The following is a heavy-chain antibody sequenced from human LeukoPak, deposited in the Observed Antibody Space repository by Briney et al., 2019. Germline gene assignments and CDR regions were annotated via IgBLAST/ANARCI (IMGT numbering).Heavy chain of an antibody. Sequence: KPSETLSLTCAVYGGSFSGYYWSWVRQAPGKGLEWVGRIKGKTDGGTTDYAAPVKGRFTISKDDSKNTLYLQMNSLKTEDTAVYYCTTQYYDFWSGYYNFFDYWGQGTLVTVSS. D-gene: IGHD3-3*01. V-gene: IGHV3-15*01. CDR3: TTQYYDFWSGYYNFFDY. CDR2: IKGKTDGGTT. CDR1: GGSFSGYY. J-gene: IGHJ4*02.